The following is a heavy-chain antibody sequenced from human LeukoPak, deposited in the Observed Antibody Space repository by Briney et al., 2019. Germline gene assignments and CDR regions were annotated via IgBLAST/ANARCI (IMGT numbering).Heavy chain of an antibody. CDR3: AKGYGLSYFDY. J-gene: IGHJ4*02. D-gene: IGHD5-18*01. CDR1: GFTFSSYG. V-gene: IGHV3-30*02. Sequence: GGSLRLSCAASGFTFSSYGMHWVRQAPCKGLEWVAFIRYDGSDKYYADSVKGRFTISKDNSKNTLYLQMNSLRTEDTAVYYCAKGYGLSYFDYWGRGTLVTVSS. CDR2: IRYDGSDK.